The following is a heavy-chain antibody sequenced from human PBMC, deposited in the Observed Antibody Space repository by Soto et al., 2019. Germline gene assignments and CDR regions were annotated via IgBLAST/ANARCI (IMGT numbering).Heavy chain of an antibody. V-gene: IGHV4-59*08. CDR3: ARHHNPFFDY. J-gene: IGHJ4*02. D-gene: IGHD1-1*01. Sequence: QVQLQESGPGLVKPSETLSLTCTVSGVSISGYHWNWIRQPPGRGLEWIGYISSTGDTNYNPSLRSRVTMSVDTSKSQFSLRLTPVTAADTAVYYCARHHNPFFDYWGQGALVTVSS. CDR2: ISSTGDT. CDR1: GVSISGYH.